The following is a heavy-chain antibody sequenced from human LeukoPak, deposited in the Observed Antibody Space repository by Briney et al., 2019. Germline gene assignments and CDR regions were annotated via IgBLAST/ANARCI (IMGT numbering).Heavy chain of an antibody. CDR1: GGSISSSSYY. CDR2: IYSSGST. Sequence: SETLSLTCTVSGGSISSSSYYWGWIRQPPGKGLGWIGSIYSSGSTYYTPSLKSRVTISVDTSKTQFSLKLSSVSAADTAVYACARTTGGGYSYGYFYYYYMDVWGKGTTVTISS. D-gene: IGHD5-18*01. J-gene: IGHJ6*03. V-gene: IGHV4-39*07. CDR3: ARTTGGGYSYGYFYYYYMDV.